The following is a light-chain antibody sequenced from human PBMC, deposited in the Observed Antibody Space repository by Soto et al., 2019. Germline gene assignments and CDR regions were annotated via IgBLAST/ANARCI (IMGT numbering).Light chain of an antibody. J-gene: IGLJ2*01. CDR2: DVT. CDR3: SSYTSSNTVL. CDR1: SSDVGGYNY. Sequence: QSVLTQPASVSGSPGQSITISCTGTSSDVGGYNYVSWYQHHPRKAPKLMIYDVTDRPSGISFRFSGSKSGNTASLTISRLQAEDEADYYCSSYTSSNTVLFGGGTQLTVL. V-gene: IGLV2-14*03.